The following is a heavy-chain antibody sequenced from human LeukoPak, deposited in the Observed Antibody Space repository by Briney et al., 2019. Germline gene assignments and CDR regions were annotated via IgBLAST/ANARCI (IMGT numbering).Heavy chain of an antibody. CDR3: ARRFQNYDILTGYSTTYFDY. D-gene: IGHD3-9*01. Sequence: GGSLRLSCAASGFTFSSYAMSWVRQAPGKGLEWVSAISGSGGSTYYADSVKGRFTISRDHSKNTLYLQMNSLRAEDTAVYYCARRFQNYDILTGYSTTYFDYWGQGTLVTVSS. CDR1: GFTFSSYA. V-gene: IGHV3-23*01. J-gene: IGHJ4*02. CDR2: ISGSGGST.